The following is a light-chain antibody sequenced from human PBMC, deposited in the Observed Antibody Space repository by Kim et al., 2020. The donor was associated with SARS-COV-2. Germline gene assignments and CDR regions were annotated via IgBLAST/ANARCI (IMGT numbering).Light chain of an antibody. CDR1: STNIGSNT. CDR3: ATWDNSLNGGV. CDR2: GDN. V-gene: IGLV1-44*01. Sequence: GQRVTISCSGSSTNIGSNTVNWFQQLPGTAPRLLIYGDNQRPSGVPDRFSASKSGTSASLAISGLQSEDETDYYCATWDNSLNGGVFGGGTQLTVL. J-gene: IGLJ3*02.